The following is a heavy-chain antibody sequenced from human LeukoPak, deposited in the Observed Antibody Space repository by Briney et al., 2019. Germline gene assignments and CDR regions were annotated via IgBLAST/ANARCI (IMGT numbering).Heavy chain of an antibody. Sequence: KPSETLSLTCTVSGCSMSSYYWSWIRQPPGKGLEWIGYIYYSGTTNYNPSLKSRVTISVDTSKNQFSLKLTSVTAADTAVFYCARGGGWYDYWGQGTLVTVSS. V-gene: IGHV4-59*01. J-gene: IGHJ4*02. CDR3: ARGGGWYDY. CDR2: IYYSGTT. D-gene: IGHD6-19*01. CDR1: GCSMSSYY.